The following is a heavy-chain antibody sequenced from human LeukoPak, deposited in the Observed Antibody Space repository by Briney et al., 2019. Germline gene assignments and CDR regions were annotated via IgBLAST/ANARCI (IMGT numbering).Heavy chain of an antibody. J-gene: IGHJ6*03. CDR1: GGSISSYY. V-gene: IGHV4-59*01. CDR3: ARTTEGGYTYDYFYYYYMDV. Sequence: SETLSLTCTVSGGSISSYYWSWLRQPPGKGLEWFAYIYYSGSTNYNPSLKSRVTISVDTSKNQFSLKLRSVTAADTAVYYCARTTEGGYTYDYFYYYYMDVWGKGTTVTISS. D-gene: IGHD5-18*01. CDR2: IYYSGST.